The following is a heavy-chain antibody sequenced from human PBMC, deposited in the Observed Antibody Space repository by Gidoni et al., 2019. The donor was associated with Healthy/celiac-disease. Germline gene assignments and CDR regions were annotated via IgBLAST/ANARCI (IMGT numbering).Heavy chain of an antibody. J-gene: IGHJ4*02. CDR2: IYYRGRT. CDR3: ARDREVNTIFGVVTFPDY. Sequence: QVQLQESGPGLVKPSETLSLTCTVSGGSISSDYWSWIRQPPGKGLEWIGYIYYRGRTNYNPSLKSRVTISVDTSKNQFSLKLSSVTAADTAVYYCARDREVNTIFGVVTFPDYWGQGTLVTVSS. D-gene: IGHD3-3*01. CDR1: GGSISSDY. V-gene: IGHV4-59*01.